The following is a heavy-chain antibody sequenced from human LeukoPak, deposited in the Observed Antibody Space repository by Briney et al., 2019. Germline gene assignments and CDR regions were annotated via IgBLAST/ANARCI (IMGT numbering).Heavy chain of an antibody. CDR1: GFTFSSYS. V-gene: IGHV3-21*01. D-gene: IGHD3-10*01. J-gene: IGHJ5*02. CDR2: ISSSSSYI. Sequence: GGSLRLSCAASGFTFSSYSMNWVRQAPGKGLEWVSSISSSSSYIYYADSVKGRFTISRDNAKNSLYLQMNSLRAEDTAVYYCARGGVMVRGVPLFDPWGQGTLVTVSS. CDR3: ARGGVMVRGVPLFDP.